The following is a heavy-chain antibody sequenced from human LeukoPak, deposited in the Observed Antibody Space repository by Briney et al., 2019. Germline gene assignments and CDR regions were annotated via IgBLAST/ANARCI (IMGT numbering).Heavy chain of an antibody. CDR3: ARYGVAPAAYYYYYMDV. J-gene: IGHJ6*03. D-gene: IGHD2-2*01. Sequence: GGSLRLSCAASGFTFSSYWMSWVRRAPGKGLEWVANMKQDGSEKYYVDSVKGRFTISRDNAKNSLYLQMNSLRAEDTAVYYCARYGVAPAAYYYYYMDVWGTGTTVTVSS. CDR2: MKQDGSEK. CDR1: GFTFSSYW. V-gene: IGHV3-7*01.